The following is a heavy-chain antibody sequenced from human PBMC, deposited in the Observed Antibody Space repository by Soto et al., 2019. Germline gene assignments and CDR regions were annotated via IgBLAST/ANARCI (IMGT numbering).Heavy chain of an antibody. D-gene: IGHD2-15*01. V-gene: IGHV3-11*01. CDR1: GFTFSDYY. CDR2: ISSSGSTI. CDR3: ARPVVVAASPFDY. J-gene: IGHJ4*02. Sequence: PGGSLRLSCAASGFTFSDYYMSWIRQAPGKGLEWVSYISSSGSTIYYADSVKGRFTISRDNAKNSLYLQMNSLRAEDTAVYYCARPVVVAASPFDYWGQGTLVTVSS.